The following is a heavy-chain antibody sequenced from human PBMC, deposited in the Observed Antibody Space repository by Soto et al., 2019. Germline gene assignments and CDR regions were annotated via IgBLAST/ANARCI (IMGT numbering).Heavy chain of an antibody. CDR2: IIPKFGIT. V-gene: IGHV1-69*01. J-gene: IGHJ5*02. CDR1: GDTFNRYG. CDR3: SREGDTWFAP. Sequence: QVQLVQSGAAVKKPGSPVKVSCKASGDTFNRYGITWVRQAPGHGLEWMGGIIPKFGITNYAQKFQGRVTITADESTSTAYMELSSLRSEDTAVYYCSREGDTWFAPWAQGTLVTVS.